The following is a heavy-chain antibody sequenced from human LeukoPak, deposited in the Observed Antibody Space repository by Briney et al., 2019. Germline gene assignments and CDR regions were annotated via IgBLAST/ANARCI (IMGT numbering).Heavy chain of an antibody. Sequence: PSEILSLTCTVSGGSIISSSYYWGWIRQPPGKGLEWIGYIYHSGSTYYNPSLRSRVTISLDRSKNQFSLKLSSVTAADTAVYYCARNLNYYDSSGPGVWGQGTLVTVSS. D-gene: IGHD3-22*01. J-gene: IGHJ4*02. CDR2: IYHSGST. CDR3: ARNLNYYDSSGPGV. V-gene: IGHV4-39*07. CDR1: GGSIISSSYY.